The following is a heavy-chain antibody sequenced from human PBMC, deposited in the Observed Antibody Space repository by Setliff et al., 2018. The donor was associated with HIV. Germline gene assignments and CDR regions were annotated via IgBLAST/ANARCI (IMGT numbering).Heavy chain of an antibody. J-gene: IGHJ4*02. CDR3: ARGESFYDSSGNYFDY. CDR2: IKEDGSEK. V-gene: IGHV3-7*05. Sequence: PGGSLRLSCAASGFTFSTYWMSWVRQAPGKGLEWVANIKEDGSEKYYVDSVKGRFTISRDNAENSLYLQMNSLKTEDTAVYFCARGESFYDSSGNYFDYWGQGTLVTVSS. D-gene: IGHD3-22*01. CDR1: GFTFSTYW.